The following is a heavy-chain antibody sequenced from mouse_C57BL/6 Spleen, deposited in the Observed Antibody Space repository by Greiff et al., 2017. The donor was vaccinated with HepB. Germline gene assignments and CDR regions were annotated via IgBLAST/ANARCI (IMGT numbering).Heavy chain of an antibody. D-gene: IGHD2-5*01. CDR1: GYTFTSYW. V-gene: IGHV1-69*01. J-gene: IGHJ3*01. Sequence: QVQLQQPGAELVMPGASVKLSCKASGYTFTSYWMHWVKQRPGQGLEWIGEIDPSDSYTNYNQKFKGKSTLTVDKSSSTAYMQLSSLTSEDSAVYYCARSSYYSNFAYWGQGTLVTVSA. CDR3: ARSSYYSNFAY. CDR2: IDPSDSYT.